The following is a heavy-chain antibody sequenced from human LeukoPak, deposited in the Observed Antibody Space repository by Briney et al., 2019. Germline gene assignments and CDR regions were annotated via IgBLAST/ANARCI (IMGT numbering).Heavy chain of an antibody. V-gene: IGHV3-33*01. CDR3: ARELSPVVKYYFEY. CDR2: IWYDGSNK. J-gene: IGHJ4*02. D-gene: IGHD3-22*01. Sequence: GGSLRLSCVASGFTFSSYGIHWVRQAPGRGLEWVAVIWYDGSNKYYADSVKGRFTISRDNSKNTLYLQMNSLRAEDTALYYCARELSPVVKYYFEYWGQGTLVTVSP. CDR1: GFTFSSYG.